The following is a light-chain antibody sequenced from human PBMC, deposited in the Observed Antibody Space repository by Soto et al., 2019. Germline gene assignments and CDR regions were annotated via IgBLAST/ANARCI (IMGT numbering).Light chain of an antibody. J-gene: IGLJ2*01. CDR1: SSNIGAGYD. Sequence: QSVLTQPPSVSGAPGQRVTISCTGTSSNIGAGYDVHWYLQLPGTAPRLLIYGNNNRPSGVPDRFSGSKSGTSASLAITGLQAEDEADYYCQSYDSSLSGFVVFGGGTKVTVL. V-gene: IGLV1-40*01. CDR2: GNN. CDR3: QSYDSSLSGFVV.